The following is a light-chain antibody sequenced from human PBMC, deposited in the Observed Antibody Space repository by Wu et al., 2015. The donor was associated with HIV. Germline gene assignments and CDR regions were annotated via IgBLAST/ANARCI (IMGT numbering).Light chain of an antibody. CDR1: QSVRTY. J-gene: IGKJ4*01. Sequence: EIVLTQSPATLSLSPGKRATLSCRASQSVRTYLAWYQQKPGQAPRLLMYDASNRATGIPVRFSGSGSGTDFTLTISSLEPEDFAVYYCQQRSSWLTFGGGTKVEIK. CDR3: QQRSSWLT. CDR2: DAS. V-gene: IGKV3-11*01.